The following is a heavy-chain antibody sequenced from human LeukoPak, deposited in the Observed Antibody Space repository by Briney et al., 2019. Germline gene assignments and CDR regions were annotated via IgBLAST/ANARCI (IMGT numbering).Heavy chain of an antibody. D-gene: IGHD1-7*01. CDR3: ARETGITVGLDY. CDR2: INSDGSST. V-gene: IGHV3-74*01. Sequence: GGSLRLSCAASGFTFSSYWMHWVRQAPGKGLVWVSRINSDGSSTSYADSVKGRFTISRDNAKNTLYLQMNSLRAEDTAVYYCARETGITVGLDYWGQGTLVTVSS. CDR1: GFTFSSYW. J-gene: IGHJ4*02.